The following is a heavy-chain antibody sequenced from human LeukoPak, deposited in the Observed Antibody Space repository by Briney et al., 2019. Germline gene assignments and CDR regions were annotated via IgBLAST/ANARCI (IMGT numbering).Heavy chain of an antibody. D-gene: IGHD5-18*01. CDR1: GFTFSSYW. Sequence: GGSLRLSCAASGFTFSSYWMSWVRQAPGKGLEWVANIKQDGSEKYYVDSVKGRFTISRDNAKNSLYLQMNSLRAEDTALYYCAKEGDSYGYGYFDYWGQGTLVTVSS. V-gene: IGHV3-7*03. J-gene: IGHJ4*02. CDR2: IKQDGSEK. CDR3: AKEGDSYGYGYFDY.